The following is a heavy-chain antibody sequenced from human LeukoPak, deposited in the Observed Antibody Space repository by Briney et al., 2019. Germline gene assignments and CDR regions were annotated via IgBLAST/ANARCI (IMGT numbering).Heavy chain of an antibody. J-gene: IGHJ4*02. CDR3: ARDRGPAHGNYFDY. CDR1: GFTFSSYG. Sequence: GGSLRLSCAASGFTFSSYGMHWVRQALGKGLEWVAVIWYDGSNKYYADSVKGRFTISRDNSKNTLYLQMNSLRAEDTAVYYCARDRGPAHGNYFDYWGQGTLVTVSS. CDR2: IWYDGSNK. D-gene: IGHD3-10*01. V-gene: IGHV3-33*01.